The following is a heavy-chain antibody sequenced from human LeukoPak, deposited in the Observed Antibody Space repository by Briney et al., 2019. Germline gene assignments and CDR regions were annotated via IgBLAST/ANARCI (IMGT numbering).Heavy chain of an antibody. CDR2: ISYSGST. CDR3: ASGGYYGSGAFHI. V-gene: IGHV4-59*01. J-gene: IGHJ3*02. CDR1: GGSINSYY. D-gene: IGHD3-10*01. Sequence: SETLSLTCTVSGGSINSYYWSWIRQPPGKGLEWIGYISYSGSTNYSPSLKSRVTISEETSKNQFYLKLSSVTAADTAVYYCASGGYYGSGAFHIWGQGTMVTVSS.